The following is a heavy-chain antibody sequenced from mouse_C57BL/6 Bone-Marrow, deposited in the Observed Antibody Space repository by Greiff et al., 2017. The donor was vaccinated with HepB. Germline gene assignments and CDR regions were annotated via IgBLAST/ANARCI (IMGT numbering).Heavy chain of an antibody. CDR3: ARGYTTVVPRDAMYY. V-gene: IGHV1-50*01. CDR1: GYTFTSYW. Sequence: QVQLQQPGAELVKPGASVKLSCKASGYTFTSYWMQWVKQRPGQGLEWIGEIDPSDSYTNYNQKFKGKATLTVDTSSSTAYMQLSSLTAEDSAVYYCARGYTTVVPRDAMYYWGQGTSVTVSS. J-gene: IGHJ4*01. CDR2: IDPSDSYT. D-gene: IGHD1-1*01.